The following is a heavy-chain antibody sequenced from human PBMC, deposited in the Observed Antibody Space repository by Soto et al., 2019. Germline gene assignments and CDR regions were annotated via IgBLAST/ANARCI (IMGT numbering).Heavy chain of an antibody. J-gene: IGHJ6*02. V-gene: IGHV3-33*01. CDR2: IWYDGSNK. Sequence: GGSLRLSCAASGFTFSSYGMHWVRQAPGKGLEWVAVIWYDGSNKYYADSVKGRFTISRDNSKNTLYLQMNSLRAEDTAVYYCATEYYDFWSGYANEGLGMDVWGQGTTVTVSS. CDR1: GFTFSSYG. CDR3: ATEYYDFWSGYANEGLGMDV. D-gene: IGHD3-3*01.